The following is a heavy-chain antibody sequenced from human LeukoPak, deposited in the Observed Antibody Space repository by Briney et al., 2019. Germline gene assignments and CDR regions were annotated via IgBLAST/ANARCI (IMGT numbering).Heavy chain of an antibody. V-gene: IGHV4-34*01. J-gene: IGHJ5*02. Sequence: SETLSLARAVYGGSFSGFYWSWLRQPPGQGLEWIGEINHSGSTYYNPSLKSRISMSVDTSENQFSLRLRSVTAADTAMYYCTRGGIIGTTNNWFDPWGQATLVTVSS. CDR3: TRGGIIGTTNNWFDP. CDR2: INHSGST. D-gene: IGHD1-20*01. CDR1: GGSFSGFY.